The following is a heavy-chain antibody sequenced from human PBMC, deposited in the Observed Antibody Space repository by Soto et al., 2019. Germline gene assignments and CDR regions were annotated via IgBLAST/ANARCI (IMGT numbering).Heavy chain of an antibody. CDR2: IYYSGST. CDR3: ARWWSGSRQGFDP. Sequence: QVQLQESGPGLVKPSQTLSLTCTVSGGSISSGDYYWSWIRQHPGKGLEWIGNIYYSGSTYYHPSLKSRVTISVDTSKTQFSLKLSSVTAADTAVYYCARWWSGSRQGFDPWGQGTLVTVSS. V-gene: IGHV4-31*03. CDR1: GGSISSGDYY. J-gene: IGHJ5*02. D-gene: IGHD3-3*01.